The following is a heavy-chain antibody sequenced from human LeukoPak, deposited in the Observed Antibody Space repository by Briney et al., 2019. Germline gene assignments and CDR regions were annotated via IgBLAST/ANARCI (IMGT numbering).Heavy chain of an antibody. Sequence: ASVKVSCKASGYTFTSYGINWVRQAPGQGLEWMGWISAYNGNTNYAEKLQGRVSITTDTSTSTAYMELRSLRSDDTAVYYCARDRDDSVYDFSSGHYKYYYYMDVWGKGTTVTVTS. CDR2: ISAYNGNT. D-gene: IGHD3-3*01. CDR1: GYTFTSYG. CDR3: ARDRDDSVYDFSSGHYKYYYYMDV. V-gene: IGHV1-18*01. J-gene: IGHJ6*03.